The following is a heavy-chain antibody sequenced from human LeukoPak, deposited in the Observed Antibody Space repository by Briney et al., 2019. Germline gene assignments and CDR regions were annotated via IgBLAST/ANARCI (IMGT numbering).Heavy chain of an antibody. CDR2: ISGSGGST. CDR1: GFTFSSYA. D-gene: IGHD3-9*01. Sequence: GGSLRLSCSASGFTFSSYAMHWVRQAPGKGLEWVSAISGSGGSTYYADSVRGRFTISRDNSKNTLYLQMNSLRAEDTAVYYCAKDRMVYDILTALVDYWGQGTLVTVSS. CDR3: AKDRMVYDILTALVDY. V-gene: IGHV3-23*01. J-gene: IGHJ4*02.